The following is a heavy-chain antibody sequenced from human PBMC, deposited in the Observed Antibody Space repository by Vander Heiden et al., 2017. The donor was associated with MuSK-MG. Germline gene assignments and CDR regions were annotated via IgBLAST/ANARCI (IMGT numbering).Heavy chain of an antibody. Sequence: QVQLVQSGAEVKKPGASVKVPCKVSGYTLTEFSMHWVRQAPGKGLEWMGGFDPEDGETIYAQKFQGRVTMTEDTSTDTAYMELSSLRSEDTAVYYCATVDFEWLRPRTYYFDYWGQGTLVTVSS. CDR3: ATVDFEWLRPRTYYFDY. D-gene: IGHD5-12*01. V-gene: IGHV1-24*01. CDR1: GYTLTEFS. CDR2: FDPEDGET. J-gene: IGHJ4*02.